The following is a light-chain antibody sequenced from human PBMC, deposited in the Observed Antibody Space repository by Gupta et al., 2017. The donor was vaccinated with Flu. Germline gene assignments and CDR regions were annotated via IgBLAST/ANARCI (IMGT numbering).Light chain of an antibody. J-gene: IGKJ4*01. CDR1: QSVGNY. CDR2: DAS. V-gene: IGKV3-11*01. CDR3: QHRNTSLT. Sequence: EIVLTQSPDTLSLSPGERASLSCRASQSVGNYLAWYLQKPGQAPRLIIYDASNRASGIPGRFSGSGYAKDFTLTSSSREHEDFAVYYGQHRNTSLTFGRGTKVEI.